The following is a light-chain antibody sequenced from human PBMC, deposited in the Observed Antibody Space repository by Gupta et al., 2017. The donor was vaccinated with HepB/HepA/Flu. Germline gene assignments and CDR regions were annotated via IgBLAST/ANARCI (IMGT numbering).Light chain of an antibody. J-gene: IGKJ1*01. Sequence: DIVMPQSPDSLAVSLGARATINCRSSQSIFYSSNNQNCLAWYQQKPGQPPKLLIYWASTRESGVPDRFSGSGSGTDFPLTISRVQAEDVGVYYCQHYYAGPWTFGQGTRVEI. CDR3: QHYYAGPWT. CDR2: WAS. V-gene: IGKV4-1*01. CDR1: QSIFYSSNNQNC.